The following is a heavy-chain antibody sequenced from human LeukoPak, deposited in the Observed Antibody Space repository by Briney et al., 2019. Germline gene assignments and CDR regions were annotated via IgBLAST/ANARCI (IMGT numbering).Heavy chain of an antibody. CDR1: GFTFDDYG. CDR2: INWNGGST. D-gene: IGHD3-3*01. V-gene: IGHV3-20*04. Sequence: GGSLRLSCAASGFTFDDYGMSWVRQAPGKGLEWVSGINWNGGSTGYADPVKGRFTISRDNAKNSLYLQMNSLRAEDTALYYCARGDFWSYFDYWGQGTLVTVSS. CDR3: ARGDFWSYFDY. J-gene: IGHJ4*02.